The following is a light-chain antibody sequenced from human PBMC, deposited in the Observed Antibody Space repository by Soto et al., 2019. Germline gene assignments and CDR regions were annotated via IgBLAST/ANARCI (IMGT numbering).Light chain of an antibody. J-gene: IGKJ1*01. CDR2: AES. Sequence: EIVLTQSPGTLSSSPGKRATLSCRAGESVSSTYLAWYQRRPGQAPRLLNYAESNRDRGSPDRFGVSGSGTDFTHTDSRLEPEDFAVDYCQQYDSAPWTFGKETKV. CDR3: QQYDSAPWT. V-gene: IGKV3-20*01. CDR1: ESVSSTY.